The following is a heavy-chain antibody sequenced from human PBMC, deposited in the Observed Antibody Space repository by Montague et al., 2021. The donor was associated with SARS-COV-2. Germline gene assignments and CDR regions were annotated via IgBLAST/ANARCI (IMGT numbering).Heavy chain of an antibody. D-gene: IGHD6-13*01. CDR1: GGSISSSSYY. V-gene: IGHV4-39*01. Sequence: SETLSLTCTVSGGSISSSSYYWGWIRQPPGKGLEWIGSIYYSGNTYYNPSLKSRVTISVDTSKNQFSLKLSSVTAADTAVYYCARHLNVSYYIAAAGAHAYWGQGTLVTVSA. CDR2: IYYSGNT. J-gene: IGHJ4*02. CDR3: ARHLNVSYYIAAAGAHAY.